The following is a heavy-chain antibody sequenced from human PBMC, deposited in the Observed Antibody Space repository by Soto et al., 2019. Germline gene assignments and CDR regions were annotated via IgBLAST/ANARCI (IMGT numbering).Heavy chain of an antibody. CDR2: IIPIYGTA. Sequence: QVQLVQSGAEVKKPGSSVKVSCKASGGTFSSYAISWVRQAPGQGLEWMGGIIPIYGTANYAQKFQGRVTITADESTSTAYMELSSLRSEDTAVYYCARENGGHSYSGYYFDYWGQGTLVTVSS. J-gene: IGHJ4*02. CDR3: ARENGGHSYSGYYFDY. V-gene: IGHV1-69*01. D-gene: IGHD1-26*01. CDR1: GGTFSSYA.